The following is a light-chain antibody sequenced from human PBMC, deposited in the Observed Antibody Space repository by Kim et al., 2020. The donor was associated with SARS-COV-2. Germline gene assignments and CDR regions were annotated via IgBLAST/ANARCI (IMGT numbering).Light chain of an antibody. J-gene: IGKJ1*01. Sequence: PPEETTPPCWCGKHGTSNFLAWYQQKPGQAPRLLIYGASSRATGIPARFSGSGFGTDFTLTISRLEPEDFGVYYCQQRDSGPWTFVQGTKVDIK. CDR1: KHGTSNF. CDR3: QQRDSGPWT. V-gene: IGKV3-20*01. CDR2: GAS.